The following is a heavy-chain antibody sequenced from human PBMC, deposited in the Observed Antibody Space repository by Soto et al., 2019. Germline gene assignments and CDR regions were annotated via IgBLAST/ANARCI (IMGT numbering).Heavy chain of an antibody. Sequence: QVQLVESGGGVVQPGRSLRLSCAASGFTFSNYGMHWVRQAPGKGLEWVAVIWYDGSNKYYADSVKGRFTISRDTSKNTLYLQMDSLRAEDTAVYYCPREYSSSFDFWGQGTLVTVST. D-gene: IGHD6-19*01. V-gene: IGHV3-33*01. J-gene: IGHJ4*02. CDR1: GFTFSNYG. CDR3: PREYSSSFDF. CDR2: IWYDGSNK.